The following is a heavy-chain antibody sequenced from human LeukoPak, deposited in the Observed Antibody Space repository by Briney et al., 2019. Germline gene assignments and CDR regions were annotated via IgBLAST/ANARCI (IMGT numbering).Heavy chain of an antibody. D-gene: IGHD6-19*01. J-gene: IGHJ4*02. CDR1: GFTFSSYA. CDR2: ISGSGGST. Sequence: GGSLRLSCAASGFTFSSYAMSWLRHAPGEGLEWVSAISGSGGSTYYADSVKGRFTISRDNSKHTLYLRMNSLRAEDTAVYYCATDVAVAGEGGYYFDYWGQGTLVTVSS. CDR3: ATDVAVAGEGGYYFDY. V-gene: IGHV3-23*01.